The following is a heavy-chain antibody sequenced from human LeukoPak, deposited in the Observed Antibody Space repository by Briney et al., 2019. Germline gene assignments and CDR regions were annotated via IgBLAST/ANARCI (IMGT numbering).Heavy chain of an antibody. V-gene: IGHV1-24*01. J-gene: IGHJ4*02. CDR1: GYTLTELS. Sequence: GASVKVSCKVSGYTLTELSMHWVRQAPGKGLEWMGGFDPEDGETIYAQKFQGRVTMTEDTSTDAAYMELSSLRSEDTAVYYCARDYRGYRAPYYFDYWGQGTLVTVSS. D-gene: IGHD2-15*01. CDR2: FDPEDGET. CDR3: ARDYRGYRAPYYFDY.